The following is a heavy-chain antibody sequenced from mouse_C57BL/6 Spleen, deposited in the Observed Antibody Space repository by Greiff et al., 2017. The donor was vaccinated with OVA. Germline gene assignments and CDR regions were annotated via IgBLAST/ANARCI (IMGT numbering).Heavy chain of an antibody. D-gene: IGHD4-1*01. CDR2: IRSKSNNYAT. V-gene: IGHV10-1*01. CDR1: GFSFNTYA. Sequence: EVNLVESGGGLVQPKGSLKLSCAASGFSFNTYAMNWVRQAPGKGLEWVARIRSKSNNYATYYADSVKDRFTISRDDSESMLYLQMNNLKTEDTAMYYCVRQQDWDGGYAMDYWGQGTSVTVSS. J-gene: IGHJ4*01. CDR3: VRQQDWDGGYAMDY.